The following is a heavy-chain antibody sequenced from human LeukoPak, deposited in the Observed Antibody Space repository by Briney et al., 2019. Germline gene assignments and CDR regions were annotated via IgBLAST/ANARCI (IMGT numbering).Heavy chain of an antibody. CDR2: IYDSGST. CDR1: GDSISSNDYY. J-gene: IGHJ6*03. Sequence: PSETLSLTCSVSGDSISSNDYYWGWIRQPPGKGLEWIGSIYDSGSTYYNPSLKSRVTISVDTSKNQFSLKLNSVTAADTAVYYCARLEWGTPLGGRGRSYMDVWGKGTTVTVSS. V-gene: IGHV4-39*01. CDR3: ARLEWGTPLGGRGRSYMDV. D-gene: IGHD3-16*01.